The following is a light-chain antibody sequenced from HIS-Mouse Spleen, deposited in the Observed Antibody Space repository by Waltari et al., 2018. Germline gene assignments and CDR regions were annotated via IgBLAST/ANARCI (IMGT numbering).Light chain of an antibody. CDR2: GAS. CDR3: QQYNNWPWT. V-gene: IGKV3-15*01. Sequence: EIVMTQSPATLSVSPGERVTLSCRASQSVSSNLAWYQQKPGQAPRLLIYGASTRATGIPARFSGSGSVTEFTLTISSLQSEDFSVYYCQQYNNWPWTFGQTTKVEIK. J-gene: IGKJ1*01. CDR1: QSVSSN.